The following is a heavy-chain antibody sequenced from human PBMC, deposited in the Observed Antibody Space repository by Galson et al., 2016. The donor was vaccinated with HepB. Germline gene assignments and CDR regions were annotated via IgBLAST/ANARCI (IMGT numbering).Heavy chain of an antibody. CDR1: GFTFSSYA. D-gene: IGHD3-9*01. CDR2: VSGSGRST. Sequence: SLRLSCAASGFTFSSYAMSWVRQAPGKGLEWVSVVSGSGRSTNYVDSVKGRFTISRDNSRNTLYLQMNSLRAEDTAEYYCARLRYFEWPSLWYFDLWGRGTLVIVSS. V-gene: IGHV3-23*01. J-gene: IGHJ2*01. CDR3: ARLRYFEWPSLWYFDL.